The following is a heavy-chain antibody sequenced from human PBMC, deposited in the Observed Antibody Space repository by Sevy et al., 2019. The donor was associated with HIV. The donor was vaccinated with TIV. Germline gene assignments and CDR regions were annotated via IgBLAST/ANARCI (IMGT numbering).Heavy chain of an antibody. CDR3: AKGGYSSSPRYYYYYMDV. D-gene: IGHD6-6*01. V-gene: IGHV3-30*18. CDR1: GFTFSSYG. J-gene: IGHJ6*03. Sequence: GGSLRLSCAASGFTFSSYGTHWVRQAPGKGLEWVAVISYDGSNKYYADSVKGRFTISRDNSKNTLYLQMNSLRAEDTAVYYCAKGGYSSSPRYYYYYMDVWGKGTTVTVSS. CDR2: ISYDGSNK.